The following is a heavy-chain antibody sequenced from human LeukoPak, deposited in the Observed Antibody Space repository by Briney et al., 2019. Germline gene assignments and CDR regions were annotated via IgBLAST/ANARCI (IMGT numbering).Heavy chain of an antibody. CDR2: IYYSGST. CDR3: AREGDTNIVGAPGAFDI. D-gene: IGHD1-26*01. Sequence: PSETLSLTCTVSGGSISSSSYYWGWIRQPPGKGLEWIGSIYYSGSTYYNPSLKSRVTISVDTSKNQFSLKLSSVTAADTAVYYCAREGDTNIVGAPGAFDIWGQGTMVTVSS. J-gene: IGHJ3*02. V-gene: IGHV4-39*07. CDR1: GGSISSSSYY.